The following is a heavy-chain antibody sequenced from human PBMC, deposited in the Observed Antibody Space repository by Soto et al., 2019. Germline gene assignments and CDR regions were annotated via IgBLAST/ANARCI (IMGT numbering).Heavy chain of an antibody. Sequence: ASVKVCCKASGGTFSSYTISWVRQAPGQGLEWMGRIIPILGIANYAQKFQGRVTITADKSTSTAYMELSSLRSEDTAVYYCARDLEGTDPYGMDVWGQGTTVTVSS. CDR2: IIPILGIA. CDR1: GGTFSSYT. CDR3: ARDLEGTDPYGMDV. J-gene: IGHJ6*02. D-gene: IGHD1-1*01. V-gene: IGHV1-69*04.